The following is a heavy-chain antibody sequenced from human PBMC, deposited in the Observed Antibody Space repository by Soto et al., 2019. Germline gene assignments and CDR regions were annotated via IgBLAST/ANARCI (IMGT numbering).Heavy chain of an antibody. CDR3: ARGEEYDYGDDSFDY. CDR1: GGSISSSNW. D-gene: IGHD4-17*01. V-gene: IGHV4-4*02. Sequence: QVQLQESGPGLVKPSGTLSLTCAVSGGSISSSNWWSWVHQPPGKELEWIGEIYHSGSTNYNPSLKSRVTISVDKSKNQFSLKLSSVTAADTAVYYCARGEEYDYGDDSFDYWGQGTLVTVSS. CDR2: IYHSGST. J-gene: IGHJ4*02.